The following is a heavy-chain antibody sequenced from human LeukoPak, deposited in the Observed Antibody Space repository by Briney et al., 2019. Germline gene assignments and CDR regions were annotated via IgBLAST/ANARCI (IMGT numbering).Heavy chain of an antibody. J-gene: IGHJ4*02. CDR1: GFTFSSYS. CDR3: ARGDHYYDSSGYGLIDY. CDR2: ISSSSSYI. Sequence: GGSLRLSCAASGFTFSSYSMNWVRQAPGKGLEWVSSISSSSSYIYYADSVKGRFTTSRDNAKNSLYLQMNSLRAEDTAVYYCARGDHYYDSSGYGLIDYWGQGTLVTVSS. V-gene: IGHV3-21*01. D-gene: IGHD3-22*01.